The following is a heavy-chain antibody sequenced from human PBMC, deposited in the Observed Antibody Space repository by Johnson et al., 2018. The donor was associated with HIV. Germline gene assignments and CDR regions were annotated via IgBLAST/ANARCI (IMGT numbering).Heavy chain of an antibody. Sequence: QVQLVESGGGVVQPGRSLRLSCVASGFTFRSYAMHWVRQAPGKGLEWVAVISYDGSNKYYADSVKGRFTISRDNAKNSLYLQMSSLRAEDTAVYYCAREFGVVKDAFDIWGQGTVVTVSS. D-gene: IGHD3-3*01. CDR3: AREFGVVKDAFDI. J-gene: IGHJ3*02. CDR1: GFTFRSYA. V-gene: IGHV3-30*04. CDR2: ISYDGSNK.